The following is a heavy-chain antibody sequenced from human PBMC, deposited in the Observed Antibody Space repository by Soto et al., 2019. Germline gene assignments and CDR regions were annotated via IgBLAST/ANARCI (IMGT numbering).Heavy chain of an antibody. Sequence: GASVKVSCKSSGYNFIAYYMYWVRQAPGQGPEWMGMINPSSGATNYAQKFQGRITVTRDTSTSTVYMELSSLRSEDAAVYYCAKYCGGDCRHFDAWGQGTLVTVSS. D-gene: IGHD2-21*02. J-gene: IGHJ4*02. CDR3: AKYCGGDCRHFDA. V-gene: IGHV1-46*01. CDR1: GYNFIAYY. CDR2: INPSSGAT.